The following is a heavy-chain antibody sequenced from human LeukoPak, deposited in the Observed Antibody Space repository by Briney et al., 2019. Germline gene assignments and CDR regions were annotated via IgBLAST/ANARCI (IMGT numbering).Heavy chain of an antibody. CDR2: INRNGGAI. V-gene: IGHV3-43*01. CDR1: GFTFADYS. Sequence: GGSLSLSCSASGFTFADYSMHWVRQAPGKGLEWVSVINRNGGAIKYADSVKGRFIISGDNSKNSLYLQMNSLRTEDTALYYCTKEHSSGWPTIDYWGQGTLVTVSS. J-gene: IGHJ4*02. D-gene: IGHD6-19*01. CDR3: TKEHSSGWPTIDY.